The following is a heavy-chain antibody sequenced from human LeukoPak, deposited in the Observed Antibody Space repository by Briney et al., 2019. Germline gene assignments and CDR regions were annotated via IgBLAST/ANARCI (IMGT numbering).Heavy chain of an antibody. Sequence: PSQTLSLTCTVSGGSISSGSYYWSWIRQPAGKGLEWIGRIYTSGSTNYNPSLKSRVTISVDTSKNQFSLKLSSVTAADTAVYYCARDLESGVVPAGWFDPWGQGTLVTVSS. D-gene: IGHD2-2*01. V-gene: IGHV4-61*02. CDR3: ARDLESGVVPAGWFDP. CDR1: GGSISSGSYY. CDR2: IYTSGST. J-gene: IGHJ5*02.